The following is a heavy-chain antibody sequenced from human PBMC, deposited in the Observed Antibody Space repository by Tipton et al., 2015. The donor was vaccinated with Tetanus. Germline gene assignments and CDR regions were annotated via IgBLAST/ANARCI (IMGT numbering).Heavy chain of an antibody. Sequence: TLSLTCTVSGGSISTRNYFWGWIRQAPGKGLEWIGNIYYSGSTDYNPSLKSRVAISVDTSKNQFSLKLRSVTAADTAVYYCARGVTDGYNRRFDYWGQGTLVAVSP. J-gene: IGHJ4*02. CDR3: ARGVTDGYNRRFDY. CDR2: IYYSGST. D-gene: IGHD5-24*01. V-gene: IGHV4-39*07. CDR1: GGSISTRNYF.